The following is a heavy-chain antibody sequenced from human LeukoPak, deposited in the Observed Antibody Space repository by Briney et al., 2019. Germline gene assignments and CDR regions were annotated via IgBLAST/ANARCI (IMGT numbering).Heavy chain of an antibody. CDR1: GFTFSSYA. J-gene: IGHJ6*02. D-gene: IGHD3-9*01. V-gene: IGHV3-64*01. CDR3: ARAIILSGSRAYYYSYGMDV. CDR2: ISSNGGST. Sequence: GGSLRLSCAASGFTFSSYAMHWVRQAPGKGLEYVSAISSNGGSTYYANSVKGRFTISRDNSKNTLYLQMGSLRAEDMAVYYCARAIILSGSRAYYYSYGMDVWGQGTTVTVSS.